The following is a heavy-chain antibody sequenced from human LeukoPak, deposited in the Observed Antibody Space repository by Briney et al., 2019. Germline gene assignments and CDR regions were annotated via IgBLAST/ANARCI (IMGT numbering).Heavy chain of an antibody. CDR3: ARTIVGAFDI. D-gene: IGHD3-10*01. Sequence: GGSLRLSCAASGFNFSPYEMNWVRQAPGKGLEWLSYISSSGSTKYYADSVKGRFTISRDNAKNSLYLQMNSLRAEDTAVYYCARTIVGAFDIWGQGTMVTVSS. CDR2: ISSSGSTK. CDR1: GFNFSPYE. J-gene: IGHJ3*02. V-gene: IGHV3-48*03.